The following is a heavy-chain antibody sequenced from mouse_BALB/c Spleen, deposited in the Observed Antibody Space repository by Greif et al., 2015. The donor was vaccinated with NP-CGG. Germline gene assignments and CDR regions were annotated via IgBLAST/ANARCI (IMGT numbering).Heavy chain of an antibody. Sequence: EVQLVESGGGLVQPGGSLKLSCATSGFTLTDYYMSWVRQPPGKALEWLGFIRNKANGYTTEYSASVKGRFTISRDNSQSILYLQMNTLRAEDSATYYCARYGSSYFDYWGQGTTLTVSS. J-gene: IGHJ2*01. CDR3: ARYGSSYFDY. V-gene: IGHV7-3*02. CDR2: IRNKANGYTT. CDR1: GFTLTDYY. D-gene: IGHD1-1*01.